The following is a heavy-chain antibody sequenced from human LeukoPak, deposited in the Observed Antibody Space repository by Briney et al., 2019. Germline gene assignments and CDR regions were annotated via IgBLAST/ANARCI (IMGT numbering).Heavy chain of an antibody. D-gene: IGHD3-22*01. J-gene: IGHJ4*02. CDR1: GFTFDDYG. CDR3: ARSRHSYDSTGFPHY. V-gene: IGHV3-20*04. CDR2: INWNGGGT. Sequence: GGSLRLSCAASGFTFDDYGMSWVRQAPGKGLEWVSGINWNGGGTGYADSAKGRFTISRDNAKNSLYLQMNSLRAEDTALYYCARSRHSYDSTGFPHYWGQGTLVTVSS.